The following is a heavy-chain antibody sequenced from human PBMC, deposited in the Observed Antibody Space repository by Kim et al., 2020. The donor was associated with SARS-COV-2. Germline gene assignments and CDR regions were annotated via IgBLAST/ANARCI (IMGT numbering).Heavy chain of an antibody. D-gene: IGHD3-16*01. CDR3: ARVLTSRGGHFDY. Sequence: GGSLRLSCAASGFTFSSYSMNWVRQAPGKGLEWVSSISSSSSYIYYADSVKGRFTISRDNAKNSLYLQMNSLRAEDTAVYYCARVLTSRGGHFDYWGQGTLVTVSS. V-gene: IGHV3-21*01. CDR1: GFTFSSYS. CDR2: ISSSSSYI. J-gene: IGHJ4*02.